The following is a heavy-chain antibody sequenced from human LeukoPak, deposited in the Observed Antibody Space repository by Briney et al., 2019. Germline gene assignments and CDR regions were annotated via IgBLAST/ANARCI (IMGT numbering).Heavy chain of an antibody. Sequence: GGSLRLSCAASGLTFSSYWMHWVRQAPGKGLLWVSRINSDGSSTSYADSVKGRFTISRDNAKNTLYLQMNSLRAEDTAVYYCAREIVVVPAALDYWGQGTLVTVSS. CDR2: INSDGSST. V-gene: IGHV3-74*01. J-gene: IGHJ4*02. CDR1: GLTFSSYW. D-gene: IGHD2-2*01. CDR3: AREIVVVPAALDY.